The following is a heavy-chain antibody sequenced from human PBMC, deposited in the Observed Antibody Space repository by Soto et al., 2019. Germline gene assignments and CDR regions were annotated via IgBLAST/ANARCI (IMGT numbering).Heavy chain of an antibody. V-gene: IGHV3-30-3*01. CDR3: ARDVDSSSWFDWRGYYYYGMDV. CDR2: ISYDGSHK. Sequence: GGSLRLSCAASGFTFSSYAMHWVRQAPGKGLEWVAVISYDGSHKYYADSVKGRFTISRDNSKNTLYLQMNSLRAEDTAVYYCARDVDSSSWFDWRGYYYYGMDVWGQGTTVTVSS. CDR1: GFTFSSYA. J-gene: IGHJ6*02. D-gene: IGHD6-13*01.